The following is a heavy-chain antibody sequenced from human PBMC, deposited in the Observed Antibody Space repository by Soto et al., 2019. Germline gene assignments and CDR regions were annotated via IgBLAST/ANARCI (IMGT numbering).Heavy chain of an antibody. D-gene: IGHD3-16*01. CDR3: ARDRVAGIWGDAFDI. J-gene: IGHJ3*02. V-gene: IGHV1-18*04. Sequence: ASVKVSFKTPGYTFTKHGINWLRQAPGQGLEWMGWINPYNANTNYAQKLQGRVTMTTDTSTSTAYMDLRSLTSDDTAVYYCARDRVAGIWGDAFDIWGQGTMVTVSS. CDR2: INPYNANT. CDR1: GYTFTKHG.